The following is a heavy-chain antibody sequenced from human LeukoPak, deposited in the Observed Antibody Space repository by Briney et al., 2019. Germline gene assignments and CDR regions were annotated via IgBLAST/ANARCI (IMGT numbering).Heavy chain of an antibody. CDR1: GFTFRSYW. J-gene: IGHJ4*02. V-gene: IGHV3-74*01. D-gene: IGHD3-10*01. Sequence: EGSLRLSCAASGFTFRSYWMHWVRQAPGKGLVWVSHIHSDGSSTSYADSVQGRFTISRDNARNTLYLQMNSLSAEDTAVYYCARHNYGYDYWGQGTLVTVSS. CDR3: ARHNYGYDY. CDR2: IHSDGSST.